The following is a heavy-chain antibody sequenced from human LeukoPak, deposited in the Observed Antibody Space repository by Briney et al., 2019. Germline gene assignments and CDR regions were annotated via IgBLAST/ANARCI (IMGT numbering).Heavy chain of an antibody. CDR3: AKTNVSVSTLWYSSYYMDV. J-gene: IGHJ6*03. CDR1: GFTFNDYG. D-gene: IGHD2-15*01. CDR2: KWYDGSSK. V-gene: IGHV3-33*06. Sequence: GGSLRLSCAASGFTFNDYGMHGVRQAPGKGREGVAAKWYDGSSKYYADSVQGRFTIYRDNSKNTLFMQMNSLRAEHTAVYYCAKTNVSVSTLWYSSYYMDVWGKGTTVTVSS.